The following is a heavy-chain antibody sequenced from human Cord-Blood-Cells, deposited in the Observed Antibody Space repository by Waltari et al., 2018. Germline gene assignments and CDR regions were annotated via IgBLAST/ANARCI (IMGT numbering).Heavy chain of an antibody. V-gene: IGHV4-38-2*01. CDR2: IYHSGST. CDR3: ARGIAVAGTFFDY. J-gene: IGHJ4*02. CDR1: GYSISSGYY. D-gene: IGHD6-19*01. Sequence: QVQLQESGPGLVKPSETLSLTCAVAGYSISSGYYWGWIRQPPGKGLEWIGSIYHSGSTYYNPSLKSRVTISVDTSKNQFSLKLSSVTAADTAVYYCARGIAVAGTFFDYWGQGTLVTVSS.